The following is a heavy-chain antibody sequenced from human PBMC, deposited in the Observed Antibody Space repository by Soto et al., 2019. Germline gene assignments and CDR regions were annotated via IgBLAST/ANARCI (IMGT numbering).Heavy chain of an antibody. Sequence: ASVKVSCKVSGYTLTELSMHWVRQAPGKGLEWMGGFDPEDGETIYAQKFQGRVTMTEDTSTDTAYMELSSLRSEDTAVYYCATPPSYGSGSYYAFDIWGQGTMVTVSS. CDR1: GYTLTELS. CDR2: FDPEDGET. D-gene: IGHD3-10*01. J-gene: IGHJ3*02. CDR3: ATPPSYGSGSYYAFDI. V-gene: IGHV1-24*01.